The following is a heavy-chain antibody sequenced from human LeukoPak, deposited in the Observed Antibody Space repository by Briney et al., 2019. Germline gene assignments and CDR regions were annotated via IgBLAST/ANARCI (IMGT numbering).Heavy chain of an antibody. CDR2: ISGTGGAT. CDR3: VKDPRDTYGTNWFVS. D-gene: IGHD2-21*01. Sequence: PGGSLRLPCVASGFSFGNYAMSWVRQAPGKGLQWVSQISGTGGATWHARFARDRFTISRDNSKKTLYLQMSGLRVEDTAMYYCVKDPRDTYGTNWFVSWGQGTLLIVSS. CDR1: GFSFGNYA. V-gene: IGHV3-23*01. J-gene: IGHJ5*01.